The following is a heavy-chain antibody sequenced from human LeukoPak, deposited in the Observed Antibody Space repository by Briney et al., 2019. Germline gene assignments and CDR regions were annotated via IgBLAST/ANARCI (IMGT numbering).Heavy chain of an antibody. J-gene: IGHJ4*02. D-gene: IGHD2/OR15-2a*01. V-gene: IGHV3-48*01. CDR1: GFTFSSYS. CDR2: ISSSSSTI. CDR3: ARGVLGIEAGGFDY. Sequence: GGSLRLSCAASGFTFSSYSMNWVRQAPGKGLEWVSYISSSSSTIYYADSVKGRFTISRDNAKNSLYLQMNSLRAEDTAVYYCARGVLGIEAGGFDYWGQGTLVTVSS.